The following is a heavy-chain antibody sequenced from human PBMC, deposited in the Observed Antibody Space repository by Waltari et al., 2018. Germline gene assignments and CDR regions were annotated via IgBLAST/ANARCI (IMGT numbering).Heavy chain of an antibody. D-gene: IGHD1-1*01. CDR2: IIPIFGTA. V-gene: IGHV1-69*01. CDR3: ARTTGTTRDYYYYYGMDV. Sequence: QVLLVQSGAEVKKPGPSVKVSCKASGGTFSSYAISWVAPDPGPGLEWMGGIIPIFGTANYAQKFQGRVTITADESTSTAYMALSSLRSEDTAVYYCARTTGTTRDYYYYYGMDVWGQGTTVTVSS. J-gene: IGHJ6*02. CDR1: GGTFSSYA.